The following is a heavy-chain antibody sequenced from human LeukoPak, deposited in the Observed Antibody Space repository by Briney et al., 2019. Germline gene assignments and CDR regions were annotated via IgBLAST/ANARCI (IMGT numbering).Heavy chain of an antibody. V-gene: IGHV4-59*08. D-gene: IGHD2-15*01. Sequence: SETLSLTCTVSGGSISSYYWSWIRQPPGEGLEWIGYIYYSGSTNYNPSLKSRVTISVDTSKNQFSLKLSSVTAADTAVYYCARHGGDCSGGSCYPMSIDYWGQGTLVTVSS. J-gene: IGHJ4*02. CDR3: ARHGGDCSGGSCYPMSIDY. CDR2: IYYSGST. CDR1: GGSISSYY.